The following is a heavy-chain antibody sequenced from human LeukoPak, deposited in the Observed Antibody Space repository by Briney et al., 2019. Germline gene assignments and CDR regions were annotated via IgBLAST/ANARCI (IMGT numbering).Heavy chain of an antibody. Sequence: PGGSLRLSCAASGFTFSSYGMHWVRQAPGKGLEWVAVISYDGSNKYYADSVKGRFTISRDNSKNTLYLQMNSLRAEDTAVYYCAREYYSSSWYFPYWGQGTLVTVSS. D-gene: IGHD6-13*01. CDR1: GFTFSSYG. V-gene: IGHV3-30*03. CDR3: AREYYSSSWYFPY. J-gene: IGHJ4*02. CDR2: ISYDGSNK.